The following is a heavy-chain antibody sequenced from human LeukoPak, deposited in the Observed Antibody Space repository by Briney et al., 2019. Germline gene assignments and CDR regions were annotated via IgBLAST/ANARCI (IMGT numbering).Heavy chain of an antibody. CDR1: GGTFSSYA. D-gene: IGHD2-15*01. J-gene: IGHJ4*02. CDR3: ARDYCSGGSCYFYFDY. CDR2: IIPIFGTA. Sequence: SVKVSCKASGGTFSSYAISWVRQASGQGLEWMGGIIPIFGTANYAQKFQGRVTITTDESTSTAYMELSSLRSEDTAVYYCARDYCSGGSCYFYFDYWGQGTLVTVSS. V-gene: IGHV1-69*05.